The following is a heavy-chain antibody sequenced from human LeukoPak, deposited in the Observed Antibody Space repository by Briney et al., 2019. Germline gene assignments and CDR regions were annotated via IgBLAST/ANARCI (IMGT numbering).Heavy chain of an antibody. CDR2: IYSSGST. CDR1: GGSITNPSYY. D-gene: IGHD3-10*01. CDR3: ARGTSYGSGSYEYFDY. Sequence: TLSLTCTVSGGSITNPSYYWSWIRQPAGKGLEWMGRIYSSGSTNYNPSLKSRVTLSIDTSKNQFSLKVNAVTAADTAVYYCARGTSYGSGSYEYFDYWGQGTLVTVSS. V-gene: IGHV4-61*02. J-gene: IGHJ4*02.